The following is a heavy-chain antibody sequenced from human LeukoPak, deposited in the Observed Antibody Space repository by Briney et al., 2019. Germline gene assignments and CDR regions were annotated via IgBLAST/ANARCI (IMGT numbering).Heavy chain of an antibody. D-gene: IGHD2-21*02. J-gene: IGHJ6*02. CDR1: GFTFSSYA. CDR2: ISGSGGST. CDR3: AKANPTEHCGGDCYSPRRDYGMDV. V-gene: IGHV3-23*01. Sequence: GGSLRLSCAASGFTFSSYAMSWVRQAPGKGLEWVSAISGSGGSTYYADSVKGRFTISRDNSKNTLYLQMNSLRAEDTAVYYCAKANPTEHCGGDCYSPRRDYGMDVWGQGTTVTVSS.